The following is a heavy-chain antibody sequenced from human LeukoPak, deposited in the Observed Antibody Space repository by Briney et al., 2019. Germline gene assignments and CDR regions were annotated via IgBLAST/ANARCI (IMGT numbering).Heavy chain of an antibody. CDR3: ARDPSVDTAMVTVSPYFDY. D-gene: IGHD5-18*01. J-gene: IGHJ4*02. V-gene: IGHV3-11*01. CDR1: GFTFSDYY. Sequence: PGGSLRLSCAASGFTFSDYYMSWIRQAPGKGLEWVSYISSSGSTIYYADSVKGRFTISRDNAKNSLYLQMNSLRAEDTAVYYCARDPSVDTAMVTVSPYFDYWGQGTLVTVSS. CDR2: ISSSGSTI.